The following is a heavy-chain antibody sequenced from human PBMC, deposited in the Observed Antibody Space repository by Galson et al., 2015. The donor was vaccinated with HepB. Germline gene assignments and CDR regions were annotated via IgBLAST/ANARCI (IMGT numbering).Heavy chain of an antibody. D-gene: IGHD5-18*01. J-gene: IGHJ3*02. CDR2: ISWNSGSI. CDR1: GFTFDDYA. CDR3: AKGLRGRGHTYGYGAFDI. V-gene: IGHV3-9*01. Sequence: SLRLSCAASGFTFDDYAMHWVRQAPGTGLEWVSSISWNSGSIGYADSVKGRFTISRDNAKSSLYLQMNILRAEDTALYYCAKGLRGRGHTYGYGAFDIWGQGTMVTVSS.